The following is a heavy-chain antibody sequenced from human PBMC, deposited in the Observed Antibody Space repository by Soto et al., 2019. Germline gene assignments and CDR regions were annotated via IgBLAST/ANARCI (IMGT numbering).Heavy chain of an antibody. CDR1: GFTFSSYS. Sequence: EVQLVESGGGLVKPGGSLRLSCAASGFTFSSYSMNWVRQAPGKGLEWVSSISSSSSYIYYADSVKGRFTISRDNAKNSLYLQMNSLGAEDTAVYYCARDYKGQQLVVFSYYYYGMDVWGQGTTVTVSS. CDR3: ARDYKGQQLVVFSYYYYGMDV. D-gene: IGHD6-13*01. J-gene: IGHJ6*02. CDR2: ISSSSSYI. V-gene: IGHV3-21*01.